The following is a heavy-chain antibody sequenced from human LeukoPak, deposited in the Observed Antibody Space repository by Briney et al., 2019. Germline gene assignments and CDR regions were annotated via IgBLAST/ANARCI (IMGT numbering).Heavy chain of an antibody. CDR3: AREEMATTGTFDI. J-gene: IGHJ3*02. CDR2: ISSSSSYT. V-gene: IGHV3-11*06. D-gene: IGHD5-24*01. Sequence: GGSLRLSCAASGFTFSDYYMSWIRQAPGKGLEWVSYISSSSSYTNYADYVKGRFTISRDNAKNSLYLQMNSLRAEDTAVYYCAREEMATTGTFDIWGQGTMVTVSS. CDR1: GFTFSDYY.